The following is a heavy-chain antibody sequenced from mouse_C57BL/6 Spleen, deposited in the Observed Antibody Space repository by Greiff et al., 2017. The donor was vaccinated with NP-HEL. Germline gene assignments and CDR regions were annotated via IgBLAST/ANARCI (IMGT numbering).Heavy chain of an antibody. Sequence: QVQLQQPGAELVRPGTSVKLSCKASGYTFTSYWMHWVKQRPGQGLEWIGVIDPSDSYTNYNQKFKGKATLTVDTSSSTAYMQLSSLTSEDSAVYYCAPRGGYFDYWGQGTTLTVSS. CDR3: APRGGYFDY. J-gene: IGHJ2*01. V-gene: IGHV1-59*01. CDR1: GYTFTSYW. CDR2: IDPSDSYT.